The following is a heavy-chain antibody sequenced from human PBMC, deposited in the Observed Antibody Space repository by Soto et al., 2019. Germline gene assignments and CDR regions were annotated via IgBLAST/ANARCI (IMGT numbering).Heavy chain of an antibody. V-gene: IGHV3-48*02. D-gene: IGHD3-22*01. J-gene: IGHJ5*02. Sequence: GGALRLSCAASGFTFSSYSMNWVRQAPWKGLEWVSYISSSSSTIYYADSVKGRFTISRDNAKNSLYLQMNSLRDEDTAVYYCARERDDSSGYYSDNWFDPWGQETLVTVSS. CDR3: ARERDDSSGYYSDNWFDP. CDR2: ISSSSSTI. CDR1: GFTFSSYS.